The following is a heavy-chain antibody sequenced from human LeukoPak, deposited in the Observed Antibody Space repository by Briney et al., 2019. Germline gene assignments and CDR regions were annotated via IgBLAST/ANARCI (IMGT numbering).Heavy chain of an antibody. D-gene: IGHD2-2*01. Sequence: PSETLSLTCTVSGGSITSSNYFWGWIRQSPGKGLEWIGSIYYSGSTYCNPSLKSRVTISVETSKIQFSLKLSSVTAADSAVYYCARDSCSSTSCRRKFDNWGQGTLVTVSS. J-gene: IGHJ4*02. CDR1: GGSITSSNYF. V-gene: IGHV4-39*07. CDR2: IYYSGST. CDR3: ARDSCSSTSCRRKFDN.